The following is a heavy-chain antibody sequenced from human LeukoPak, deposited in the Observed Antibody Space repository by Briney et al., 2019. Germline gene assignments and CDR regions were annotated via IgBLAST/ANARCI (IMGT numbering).Heavy chain of an antibody. CDR3: ARHYDTRCYYSTRAFDI. V-gene: IGHV4-59*08. Sequence: PSETLSLTCTVSGGSISSYYWSWIRQPPGKGLEWIGYIYYSGSTNYNPSLKSRVTISVDTSKNQFSLKLSSVTAAATAVYYCARHYDTRCYYSTRAFDIWGQGTMVTVSS. CDR2: IYYSGST. D-gene: IGHD3-22*01. CDR1: GGSISSYY. J-gene: IGHJ3*02.